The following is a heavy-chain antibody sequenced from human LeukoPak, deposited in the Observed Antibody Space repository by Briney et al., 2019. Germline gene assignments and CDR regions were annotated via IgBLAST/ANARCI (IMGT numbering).Heavy chain of an antibody. CDR2: ISAYNGNT. D-gene: IGHD3-16*01. Sequence: GASVKVSCKASGYTFTSYGISWVRQAPGQGLEGMGWISAYNGNTNYAQKLQGRVTMTTDTSTSTAYMELRSLRSDDTAVYYCARPFSMITFGGVTSPIGYWGQGTLVTVSS. J-gene: IGHJ4*02. V-gene: IGHV1-18*01. CDR1: GYTFTSYG. CDR3: ARPFSMITFGGVTSPIGY.